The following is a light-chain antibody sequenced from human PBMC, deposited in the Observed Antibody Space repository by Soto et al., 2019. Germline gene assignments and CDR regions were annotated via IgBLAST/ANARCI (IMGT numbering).Light chain of an antibody. CDR1: QSVLKSSNNFNY. Sequence: DIVMTQSPDSLAVSLGERATINCKSSQSVLKSSNNFNYLAWFQQKPGQPPKLLIYWASIRESGVPDRFGSSGSGTDFTLTISSLQAEDVAVYYCQQYYGGPITFGQGTRLEIK. CDR3: QQYYGGPIT. J-gene: IGKJ5*01. V-gene: IGKV4-1*01. CDR2: WAS.